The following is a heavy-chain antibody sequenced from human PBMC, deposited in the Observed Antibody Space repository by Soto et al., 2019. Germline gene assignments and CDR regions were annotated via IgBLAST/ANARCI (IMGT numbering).Heavy chain of an antibody. CDR1: GYTFTNYG. Sequence: QVQLVQSGAEVKKPGASVMVSCKASGYTFTNYGVSWVRQAPGRGLEWMGWISGYKVNTNYAQKXQXXXTXSTDTSTSTAYMELRSLRSDDTAVYYCARDYRDWYYYYGMDVWGQGTTVTVSS. D-gene: IGHD3-16*02. CDR3: ARDYRDWYYYYGMDV. V-gene: IGHV1-18*01. J-gene: IGHJ6*02. CDR2: ISGYKVNT.